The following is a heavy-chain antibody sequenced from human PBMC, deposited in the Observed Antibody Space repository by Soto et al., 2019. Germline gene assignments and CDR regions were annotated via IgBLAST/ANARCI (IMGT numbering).Heavy chain of an antibody. Sequence: GASVKVSCKASGYTFASYAMHWVRQAPGQRLEWMGWINAGNGNTKYAQKFQGRVTITRDTSASTAYMELSSLRSDDTAVYYCARGLYYYDSSGYYYFDYSGQGTLVTVSS. CDR3: ARGLYYYDSSGYYYFDY. J-gene: IGHJ4*02. V-gene: IGHV1-3*01. CDR2: INAGNGNT. D-gene: IGHD3-22*01. CDR1: GYTFASYA.